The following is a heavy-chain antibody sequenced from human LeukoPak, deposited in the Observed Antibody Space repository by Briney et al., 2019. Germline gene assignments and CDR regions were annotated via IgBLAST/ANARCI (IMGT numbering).Heavy chain of an antibody. V-gene: IGHV6-1*01. Sequence: SQTLSLTCAISGDGVSSNSAAWNWIRQSPSRGLEWLGRTYYRSKWSNDYAVSVKSRITIKPDTSKNQCSLQLSSVTAADTAVYYCARLSDSDSSGYYWGFEYWGQGTLVTVSS. D-gene: IGHD3-22*01. CDR3: ARLSDSDSSGYYWGFEY. J-gene: IGHJ4*02. CDR2: TYYRSKWSN. CDR1: GDGVSSNSAA.